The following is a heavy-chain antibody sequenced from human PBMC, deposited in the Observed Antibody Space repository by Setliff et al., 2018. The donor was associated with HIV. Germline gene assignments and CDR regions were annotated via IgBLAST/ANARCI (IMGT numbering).Heavy chain of an antibody. CDR3: ARRAEDLAINPPSFDYYFDY. V-gene: IGHV1-2*02. CDR1: GYRFTDFY. Sequence: ASVKVSCKTFGYRFTDFYVNWVRQAPGQGLEWMGWINPKSGATKNAQKFQGRVTMTRDTSISTVYMELSSLRSDDTALYFCARRAEDLAINPPSFDYYFDYWGQGTPVTVPS. J-gene: IGHJ4*02. D-gene: IGHD3-9*01. CDR2: INPKSGAT.